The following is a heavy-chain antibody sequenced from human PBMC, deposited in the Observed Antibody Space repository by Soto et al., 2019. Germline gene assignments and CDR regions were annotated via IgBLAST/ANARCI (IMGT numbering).Heavy chain of an antibody. Sequence: EVQLLESGGGLVQRGGSVKLSCAASGFTFNNYAMTVVRQAQGKGLERVSSISGSGGSTYYADSVRGRFTVSRENSNNTLHLKMSRLRVEDTAIYYCAKDLGGSAKRWYGMDVWGQGTTVTVFS. J-gene: IGHJ6*02. V-gene: IGHV3-23*01. CDR1: GFTFNNYA. CDR2: ISGSGGST. CDR3: AKDLGGSAKRWYGMDV. D-gene: IGHD3-16*01.